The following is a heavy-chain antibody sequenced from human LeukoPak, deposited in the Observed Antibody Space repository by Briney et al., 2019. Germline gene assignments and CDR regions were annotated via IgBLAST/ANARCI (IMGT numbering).Heavy chain of an antibody. D-gene: IGHD2-21*02. CDR2: MEYDGSNE. J-gene: IGHJ3*02. Sequence: GGSLRLSCAASGFRFSGSGMHWVRQAPGKGLEWVAYMEYDGSNEWYADSVKGRFTISRDNSKNTLYLQMNSLRSEDTALYFCANRFFGGDCSLRDAVSIWGQGTMASVFS. CDR1: GFRFSGSG. V-gene: IGHV3-30*02. CDR3: ANRFFGGDCSLRDAVSI.